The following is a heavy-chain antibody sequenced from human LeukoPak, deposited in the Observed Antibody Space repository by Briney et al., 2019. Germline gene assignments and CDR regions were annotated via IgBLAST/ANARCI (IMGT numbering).Heavy chain of an antibody. Sequence: GGSLRLSCAASGFTFSSYWMSWVRQAPGKGLEWVSSISSSSSYIYYADSVKGRFTISRDNAKNTLYLQVNSLRAEDTAVYYCARGRLAYCGGDCYSPMDVWGKGTTVTVSS. CDR3: ARGRLAYCGGDCYSPMDV. D-gene: IGHD2-21*02. CDR1: GFTFSSYW. V-gene: IGHV3-21*01. CDR2: ISSSSSYI. J-gene: IGHJ6*03.